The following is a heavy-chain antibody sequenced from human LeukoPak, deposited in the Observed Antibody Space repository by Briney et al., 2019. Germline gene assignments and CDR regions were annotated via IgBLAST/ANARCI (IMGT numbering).Heavy chain of an antibody. Sequence: GASVKVSCKASGYTFTGYYMHWVRQAPGQGLEWMGWINPNSGGTNYAQKFQGRVTMTRDTSISTAYVELSRLRSDDTAVYYCARDVSGGVLLWFGDWGQGTLVTVSS. V-gene: IGHV1-2*02. CDR2: INPNSGGT. CDR3: ARDVSGGVLLWFGD. CDR1: GYTFTGYY. J-gene: IGHJ4*02. D-gene: IGHD3-10*01.